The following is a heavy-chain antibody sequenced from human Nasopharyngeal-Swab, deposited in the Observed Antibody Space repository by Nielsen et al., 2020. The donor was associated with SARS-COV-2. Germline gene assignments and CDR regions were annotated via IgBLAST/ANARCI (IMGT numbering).Heavy chain of an antibody. CDR3: STLAAAQFNYYGMDV. CDR2: ISRNSGRI. CDR1: GIISDDYV. V-gene: IGHV3-9*01. Sequence: SCAARGIISDDYVMHLGRQAPGKGLGWVSRISRNSGRIGYADSVKGRFTISRDNANNSLYLQMNRLRAEDTALYYCSTLAAAQFNYYGMDVWGQGTTVTVSS. J-gene: IGHJ6*02. D-gene: IGHD6-13*01.